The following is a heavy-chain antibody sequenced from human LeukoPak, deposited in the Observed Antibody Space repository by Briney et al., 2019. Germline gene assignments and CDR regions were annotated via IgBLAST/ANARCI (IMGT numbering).Heavy chain of an antibody. J-gene: IGHJ5*02. CDR1: GFTFSSYA. CDR3: ARVGGVIEPGWFDP. V-gene: IGHV3-23*01. CDR2: ISDSGGST. Sequence: GGSLRLSCAASGFTFSSYAMSWVRQAPGKGLEWVSAISDSGGSTYYADSVKGRFTISRDNSKNTLYLQMNSLRAEDTAVYYCARVGGVIEPGWFDPWGQGTLVTVSS. D-gene: IGHD2-15*01.